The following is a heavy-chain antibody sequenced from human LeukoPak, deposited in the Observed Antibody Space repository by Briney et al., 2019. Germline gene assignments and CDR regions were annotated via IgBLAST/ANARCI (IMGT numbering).Heavy chain of an antibody. CDR3: ARHSYGDYAGNYVMDV. J-gene: IGHJ6*02. D-gene: IGHD4-17*01. CDR1: GGSISSYY. V-gene: IGHV4-59*08. CDR2: IYYSGNT. Sequence: PSETLSLTCTVSGGSISSYYWGWIRQPPGKGLEWIGYIYYSGNTNYNPSLKSRVTISVDTSKNQFSLKLSSVTAAYTAVYYCARHSYGDYAGNYVMDVWGQGTTVTVSS.